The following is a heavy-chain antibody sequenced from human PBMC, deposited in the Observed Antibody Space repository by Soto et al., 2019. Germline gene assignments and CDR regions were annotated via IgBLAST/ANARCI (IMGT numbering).Heavy chain of an antibody. CDR1: GFTFSSYA. J-gene: IGHJ4*02. V-gene: IGHV3-23*01. Sequence: GGSLRLSCAASGFTFSSYAMSWVRQAPGKGLEWVSAISGSGGSTYYADSVKGRFTISRDNSKNTLYLQMNSLRAEDTAVYYCAKDKVATQLERRGYYFDYWGQGTLVTVSS. CDR2: ISGSGGST. D-gene: IGHD1-1*01. CDR3: AKDKVATQLERRGYYFDY.